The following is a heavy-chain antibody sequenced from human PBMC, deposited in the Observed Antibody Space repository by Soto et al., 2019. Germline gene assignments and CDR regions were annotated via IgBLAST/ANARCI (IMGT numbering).Heavy chain of an antibody. Sequence: QVQLVESGGGVVQPGRSLRLSCAASGFTFSTHGMNWVRQAPGKGLEWVAVISYDGSDKHYRDSVKGRFTISRDNSRNTLYLQMNSLRAEDTAVYYCAKDYNAGYGWYFDFWGRGTLVIVPS. J-gene: IGHJ2*01. D-gene: IGHD5-12*01. CDR2: ISYDGSDK. CDR1: GFTFSTHG. V-gene: IGHV3-30*18. CDR3: AKDYNAGYGWYFDF.